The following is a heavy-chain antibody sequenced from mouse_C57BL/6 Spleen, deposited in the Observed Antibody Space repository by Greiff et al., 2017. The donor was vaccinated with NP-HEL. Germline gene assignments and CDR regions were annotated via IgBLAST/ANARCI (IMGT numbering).Heavy chain of an antibody. CDR1: GYPFTSYG. CDR2: IYPISGNT. V-gene: IGHV1-81*01. CDR3: ERSGNFFDY. D-gene: IGHD3-2*02. J-gene: IGHJ2*01. Sequence: VQLQQYGAELSRPGASLKLSCKASGYPFTSYGISWLKQSPGQVLAWIGEIYPISGNTYYHETFKGTATLTADKSSSTAYMELRRVKSEDSAVYFCERSGNFFDYWGQGTTLTVSS.